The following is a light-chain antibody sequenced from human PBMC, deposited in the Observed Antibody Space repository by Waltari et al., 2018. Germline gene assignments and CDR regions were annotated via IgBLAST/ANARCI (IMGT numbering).Light chain of an antibody. CDR2: GAS. Sequence: EIVMTQSPATLSVSPGARTTPYCRASQSVSRNLASDQQKPSQAPRLHIYGASTRATGIPSRFSGSGSGTEFTLTTSSVQSEDVAVYYCQQYNNWPPGTFGQGTKVEIK. J-gene: IGKJ1*01. V-gene: IGKV3-15*01. CDR1: QSVSRN. CDR3: QQYNNWPPGT.